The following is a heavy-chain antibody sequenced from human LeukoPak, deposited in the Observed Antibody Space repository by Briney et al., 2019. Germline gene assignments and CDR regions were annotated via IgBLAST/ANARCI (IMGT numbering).Heavy chain of an antibody. J-gene: IGHJ6*02. CDR2: IKQDGSEK. CDR1: GFAFSSYW. CDR3: ARGMDV. V-gene: IGHV3-7*03. Sequence: PGGSLRLSCAAPGFAFSSYWMNWVRQAPGKGLERVANIKQDGSEKYYVDSVKGRFTISRDNAKNSLYLRMSSLRAEDTALYYCARGMDVWGQGTTVTVSS.